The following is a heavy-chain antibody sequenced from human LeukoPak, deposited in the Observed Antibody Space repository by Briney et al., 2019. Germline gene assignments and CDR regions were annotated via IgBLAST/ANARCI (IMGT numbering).Heavy chain of an antibody. D-gene: IGHD1-14*01. V-gene: IGHV1-46*01. J-gene: IGHJ4*02. CDR3: ARDRPPNHFDY. CDR2: INPSGGST. CDR1: GYTFTNYD. Sequence: ASVKVSCKASGYTFTNYDLHWVRQAPGQGLEWMGIINPSGGSTAYAQKFQGRVTMTRDTSTSTVYMELSSLRSEDTAVYYCARDRPPNHFDYWGQGTLVTISS.